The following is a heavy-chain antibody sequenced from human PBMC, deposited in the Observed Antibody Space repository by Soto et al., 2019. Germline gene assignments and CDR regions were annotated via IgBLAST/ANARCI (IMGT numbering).Heavy chain of an antibody. Sequence: GESLKISCKGSGYNFAGYWIAWVRQMPGKGLELMGIIYPGDSDTTYSPSIQGQVTISADKSSTTVYLQWNTLKASDTAMYYCPKTDGYEVEYWGQGTQVTVYS. CDR3: PKTDGYEVEY. J-gene: IGHJ4*02. CDR2: IYPGDSDT. CDR1: GYNFAGYW. V-gene: IGHV5-51*01. D-gene: IGHD5-18*01.